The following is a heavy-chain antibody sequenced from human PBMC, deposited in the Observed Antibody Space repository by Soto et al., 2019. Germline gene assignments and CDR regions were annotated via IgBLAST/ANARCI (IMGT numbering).Heavy chain of an antibody. Sequence: QMQLVQSGPEVKKPGTSVKVSCKASGFTFTRSAVQWVRQARGQRPEWIGWIVVGSGNTNYAQKFQERVTITRDMSTSTAYMELSSLRSEDTAVYYCAAFATTGDAFDVWGQETMVTVSS. D-gene: IGHD4-17*01. CDR2: IVVGSGNT. V-gene: IGHV1-58*01. CDR1: GFTFTRSA. CDR3: AAFATTGDAFDV. J-gene: IGHJ3*01.